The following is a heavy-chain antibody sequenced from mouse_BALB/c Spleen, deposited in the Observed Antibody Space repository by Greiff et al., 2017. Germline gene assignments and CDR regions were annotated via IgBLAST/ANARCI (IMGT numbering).Heavy chain of an antibody. CDR2: INSNGGST. D-gene: IGHD2-4*01. CDR1: GFTFSSYG. CDR3: ARDGDYDPYWYFDV. V-gene: IGHV5-6-3*01. J-gene: IGHJ1*01. Sequence: DVKLVESGGGLVQPGGSLKLSCAASGFTFSSYGMSWVRQTPDKRLELVATINSNGGSTYYPDSVKGRFTISRDNAKNTLYLQMSSLKSEDTAMYYCARDGDYDPYWYFDVWGAGTTVTVSS.